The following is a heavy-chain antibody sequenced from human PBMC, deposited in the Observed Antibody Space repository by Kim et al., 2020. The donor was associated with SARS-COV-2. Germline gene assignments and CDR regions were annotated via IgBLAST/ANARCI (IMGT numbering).Heavy chain of an antibody. Sequence: SVKVSCKASGGTFSSYAISWVRQAPGQGLEWMGGIIPIFGTANYAQKFQGRVTITADESTSTAYMELSSLRSEDTAVYYCAREAREKRHLDYWGQGTLVTVSS. V-gene: IGHV1-69*13. D-gene: IGHD6-25*01. CDR3: AREAREKRHLDY. CDR1: GGTFSSYA. J-gene: IGHJ4*02. CDR2: IIPIFGTA.